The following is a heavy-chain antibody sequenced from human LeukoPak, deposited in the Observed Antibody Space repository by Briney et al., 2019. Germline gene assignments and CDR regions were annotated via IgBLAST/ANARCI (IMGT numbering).Heavy chain of an antibody. Sequence: GGSLRLSCAASGFTFSSYAMSWVRQAPGKGLEWVSAISGSGGSTYYADSVKGRFTISRDNSKNTLYPQMNSLRAEDTAVYYCAKDLTPHSSGWRFRHDYWGQGTLVTVSS. J-gene: IGHJ4*02. CDR1: GFTFSSYA. V-gene: IGHV3-23*01. CDR3: AKDLTPHSSGWRFRHDY. D-gene: IGHD6-19*01. CDR2: ISGSGGST.